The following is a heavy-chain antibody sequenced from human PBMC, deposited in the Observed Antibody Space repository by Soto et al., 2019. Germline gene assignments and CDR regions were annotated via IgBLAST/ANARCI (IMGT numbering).Heavy chain of an antibody. CDR1: GGSISSGGYS. CDR3: ASSTPYYDFWSGYYGMDV. CDR2: IYHTGST. D-gene: IGHD3-3*01. V-gene: IGHV4-30-2*01. Sequence: SETLSLTCAVSGGSISSGGYSWSWIRQPPGKGLEWIGYIYHTGSTHYNPSLKSRVAISVDRSQNQFSLRLNSVTAADTAVYYCASSTPYYDFWSGYYGMDVWGQGTTVTVSS. J-gene: IGHJ6*02.